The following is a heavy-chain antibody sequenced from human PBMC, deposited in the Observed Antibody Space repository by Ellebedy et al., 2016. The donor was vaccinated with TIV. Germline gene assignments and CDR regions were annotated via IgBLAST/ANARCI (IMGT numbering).Heavy chain of an antibody. D-gene: IGHD3-10*01. CDR2: IKQDGSEK. J-gene: IGHJ4*03. Sequence: GESLKISCAASGFTFSDYWMSWVRQAPGKGLEWVANIKQDGSEKWYVDSVKGRFTISRDSAKNSLYLQMSSLRAEDTAVYYCARDQGWAYPGSTRFDYWGQGTLVTVSS. CDR3: ARDQGWAYPGSTRFDY. CDR1: GFTFSDYW. V-gene: IGHV3-7*01.